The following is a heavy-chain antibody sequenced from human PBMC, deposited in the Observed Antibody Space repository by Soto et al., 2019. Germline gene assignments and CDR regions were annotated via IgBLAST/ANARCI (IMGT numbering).Heavy chain of an antibody. Sequence: QVQLVESGGGVVRPGRSLRLSCATSQFTFSDYGMHWVRQAPGKGLEWVAGISHHGDKKYYVDSVKGRFTISRDNSKKTVYLQLNSLRVEDTAVYYCAKDWVSGSDKNYFDYWGQGTLVIVSP. D-gene: IGHD1-26*01. J-gene: IGHJ4*02. V-gene: IGHV3-30*18. CDR2: ISHHGDKK. CDR3: AKDWVSGSDKNYFDY. CDR1: QFTFSDYG.